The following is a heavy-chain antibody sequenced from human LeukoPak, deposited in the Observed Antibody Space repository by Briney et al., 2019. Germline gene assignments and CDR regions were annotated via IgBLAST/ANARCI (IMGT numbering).Heavy chain of an antibody. CDR3: ATYTHWVAGDV. V-gene: IGHV3-7*01. D-gene: IGHD3-16*01. CDR1: GFTFSDPW. Sequence: GGSLRLSCAASGFTFSDPWMSWVRQAPGKGLEWVANMNQDGSAKGYVDSVKGRFTISRDNARNSLYLQMSSLRPEDTAVYYCATYTHWVAGDVWGQGTTVTVSS. CDR2: MNQDGSAK. J-gene: IGHJ6*02.